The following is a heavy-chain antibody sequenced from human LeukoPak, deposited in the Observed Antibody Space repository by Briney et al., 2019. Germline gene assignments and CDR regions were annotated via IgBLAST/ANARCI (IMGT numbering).Heavy chain of an antibody. D-gene: IGHD2/OR15-2a*01. V-gene: IGHV3-23*01. CDR2: INNSGGRT. CDR3: AKRPLSHFDS. J-gene: IGHJ4*02. Sequence: PGGSLRLSCAASGFTFNNYAMNWVRQAPGKGLEWVSAINNSGGRTYYADSVKGRFTISRDNSKNTLYLRMNSLRAEDTAEYYCAKRPLSHFDSWGQGTLVTVSS. CDR1: GFTFNNYA.